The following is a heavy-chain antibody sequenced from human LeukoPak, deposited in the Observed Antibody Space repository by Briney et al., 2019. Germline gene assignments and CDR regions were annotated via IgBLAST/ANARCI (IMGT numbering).Heavy chain of an antibody. V-gene: IGHV5-51*01. CDR3: ARLVVPVTYYFDY. CDR1: GYSFTSYW. J-gene: IGHJ4*02. CDR2: IYPGDSDA. D-gene: IGHD2-2*01. Sequence: GESLKISCKGSGYSFTSYWIGWVRQMPGKGLEWMGIIYPGDSDARYSPSFQGQVTISADKSISTAYLQWSSLKASDTAIYYCARLVVPVTYYFDYWGQGTLVTVSS.